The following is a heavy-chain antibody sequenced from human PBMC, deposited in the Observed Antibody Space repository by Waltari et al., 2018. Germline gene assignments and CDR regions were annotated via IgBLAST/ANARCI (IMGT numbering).Heavy chain of an antibody. V-gene: IGHV3-48*01. J-gene: IGHJ4*02. CDR3: ATKEYYYDSSGYGDY. CDR2: ISSSSSTI. Sequence: EVQLVESGGGLVQPGGSLRLSCAASGFTFSSYSMNWVRQAPGKGLEWVSYISSSSSTIYYADSVKGRFTISRDNAKNSLYLQMNSLRAEDTAVYYCATKEYYYDSSGYGDYWGQGTLVTVSS. D-gene: IGHD3-22*01. CDR1: GFTFSSYS.